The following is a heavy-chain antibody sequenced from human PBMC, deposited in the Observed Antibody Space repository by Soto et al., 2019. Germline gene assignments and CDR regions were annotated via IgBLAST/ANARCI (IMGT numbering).Heavy chain of an antibody. D-gene: IGHD3-3*01. Sequence: GGSLRLSCAASGFTFTSYDMSWVRQAPGKGLEWVSAVSGGGDSTWYADSAEGRFTISRDKSKNTLYLQMNSLRAEDTAVYYCAKNVIFGPYYFASWGQGTLVTVSS. CDR3: AKNVIFGPYYFAS. J-gene: IGHJ4*02. CDR1: GFTFTSYD. CDR2: VSGGGDST. V-gene: IGHV3-23*01.